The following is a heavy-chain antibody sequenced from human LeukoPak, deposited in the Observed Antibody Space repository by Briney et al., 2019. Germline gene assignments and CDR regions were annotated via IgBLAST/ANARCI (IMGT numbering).Heavy chain of an antibody. CDR3: ATDGDYDYGDYNWYFDL. Sequence: GGSLRLSCAASGFTFSNAWMSWVRQAPGKGLEWVGRIKSKTDGGTTDYAAHVKGRFTVSRDDSKNTLYLQMNSLKTEDTAVYYCATDGDYDYGDYNWYFDLWGRGTLVTVSS. D-gene: IGHD4-17*01. J-gene: IGHJ2*01. CDR1: GFTFSNAW. V-gene: IGHV3-15*01. CDR2: IKSKTDGGTT.